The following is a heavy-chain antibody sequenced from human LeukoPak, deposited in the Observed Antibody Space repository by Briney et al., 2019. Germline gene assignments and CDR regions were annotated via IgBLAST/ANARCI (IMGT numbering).Heavy chain of an antibody. CDR1: GFTFAGYT. V-gene: IGHV3-23*01. CDR2: INFNGGST. D-gene: IGHD3-22*01. Sequence: GGSLRLSCAASGFTFAGYTMSWVRQAPGKGLEWVSAINFNGGSTYYADSVKGRFTIPRDNSKNTLYLQMNSLRAEDTAVYYCARDYYYDSSGYYFDYWGQGTLVTVSS. J-gene: IGHJ4*02. CDR3: ARDYYYDSSGYYFDY.